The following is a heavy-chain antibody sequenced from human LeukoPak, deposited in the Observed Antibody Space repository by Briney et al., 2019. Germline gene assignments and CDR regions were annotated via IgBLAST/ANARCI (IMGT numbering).Heavy chain of an antibody. Sequence: GGPLSFSGAASGFTSMNSNMSGFGQAQGKGLEWVSYISSSGSTIYYADSVKGRFTISRDNAKNSLYLQMNSLRAEDTAVYYCASSDYWGQGTLVTVSS. CDR1: GFTSMNSN. J-gene: IGHJ4*02. V-gene: IGHV3-11*01. CDR3: ASSDY. CDR2: ISSSGSTI.